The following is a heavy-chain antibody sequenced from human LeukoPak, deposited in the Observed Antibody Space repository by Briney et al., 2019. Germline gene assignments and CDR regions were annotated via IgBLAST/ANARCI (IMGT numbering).Heavy chain of an antibody. D-gene: IGHD5-24*01. CDR1: GFIFSSYA. CDR3: AKGDRREGYNF. V-gene: IGHV3-23*01. J-gene: IGHJ4*02. Sequence: PGGSLRLSCAASGFIFSSYAMSWVRQAPGKGLEWVSSISGGGGSTYYADSVKGRFTISRDNSKNTLYLQMNSLRAEDTAVYYCAKGDRREGYNFWGQGTLVTVSS. CDR2: ISGGGGST.